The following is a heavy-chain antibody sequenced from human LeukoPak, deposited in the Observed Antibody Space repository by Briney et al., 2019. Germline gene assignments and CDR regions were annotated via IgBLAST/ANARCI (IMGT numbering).Heavy chain of an antibody. CDR3: ARHRNYYDSSGYHDY. D-gene: IGHD3-22*01. Sequence: PSETLSLTCTVSGGSISSSSYYWGWIRQPPGKGLEWIGSIYYSGSTYYKPSLKSRITISVDTSKNQFSLKLSSVTAADTAVYYCARHRNYYDSSGYHDYWGQGTLVTVSS. CDR2: IYYSGST. J-gene: IGHJ4*02. V-gene: IGHV4-39*01. CDR1: GGSISSSSYY.